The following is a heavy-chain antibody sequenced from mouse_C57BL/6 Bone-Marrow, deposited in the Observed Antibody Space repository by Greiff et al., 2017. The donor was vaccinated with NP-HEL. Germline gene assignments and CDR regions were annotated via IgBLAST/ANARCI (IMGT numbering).Heavy chain of an antibody. J-gene: IGHJ2*01. D-gene: IGHD1-1*01. Sequence: QVQLQQPGAELVKPGASVKVSCNASGYTFTSYWMHWVKQSPGQGLEWIGRIHPSDSDTNYNKKFKGKATLTVDKSSSTAYMQLSSLTSEDSAVYYCAMDYGRRYVNYWGQGTTLTVSS. CDR1: GYTFTSYW. CDR2: IHPSDSDT. V-gene: IGHV1-74*01. CDR3: AMDYGRRYVNY.